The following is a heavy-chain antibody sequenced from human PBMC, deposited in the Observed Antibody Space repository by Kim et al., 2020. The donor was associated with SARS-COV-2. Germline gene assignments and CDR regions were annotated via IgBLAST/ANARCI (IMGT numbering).Heavy chain of an antibody. J-gene: IGHJ6*02. D-gene: IGHD3-22*01. CDR3: ARHLDPYYDSSGYYYYYGMDV. V-gene: IGHV4-39*01. CDR1: GGSISSSSYY. CDR2: IYYSGST. Sequence: SETLSLTCTVSGGSISSSSYYWGWIRQPPGKGLEWIGSIYYSGSTYYNPSLKSRVTISVDTSKNQFSLKLSSVTAADTAVYYCARHLDPYYDSSGYYYYYGMDVWGQGTTVTVSS.